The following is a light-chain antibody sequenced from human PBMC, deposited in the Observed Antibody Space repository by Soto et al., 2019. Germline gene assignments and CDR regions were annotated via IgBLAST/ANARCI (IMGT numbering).Light chain of an antibody. V-gene: IGKV3-15*01. CDR1: QSVSSN. Sequence: EIVMTQSPATLSVSPGERATLSCWASQSVSSNLAWYQHKPGQAPRLLIYGASTRATGIPARFSGSGSGTEFTLTISSLQSADFAVYYCQQYNYWPPWTFGQGTKVDIK. CDR3: QQYNYWPPWT. CDR2: GAS. J-gene: IGKJ1*01.